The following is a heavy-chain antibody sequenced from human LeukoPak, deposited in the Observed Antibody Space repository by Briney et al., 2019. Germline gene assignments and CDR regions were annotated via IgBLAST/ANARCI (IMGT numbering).Heavy chain of an antibody. Sequence: SETLSLTCTVSGGSTNRYLWSWIRQPAGKGLEWIGRIYTSGSTNYNPSLKSRVTMSVDTSKSQFSLKLSSVTAADMAVYYCARWVFSSGWYSFDYWGQGSLVTVSS. V-gene: IGHV4-4*07. CDR2: IYTSGST. CDR1: GGSTNRYL. CDR3: ARWVFSSGWYSFDY. J-gene: IGHJ4*02. D-gene: IGHD6-19*01.